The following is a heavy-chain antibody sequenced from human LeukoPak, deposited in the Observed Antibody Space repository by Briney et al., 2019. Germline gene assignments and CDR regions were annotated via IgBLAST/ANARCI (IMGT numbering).Heavy chain of an antibody. V-gene: IGHV3-9*01. CDR3: ARILVVPAANYYYSYGMDA. D-gene: IGHD2-2*01. Sequence: GRSLRLSCAASGFTFDDYAMHWVRHAPGKGLEWVSGISWNSGSIGHADSVKGRFTISRDNAKNSLYLQMNSLRAEDTALYYCARILVVPAANYYYSYGMDAWGQGTTVTVSS. CDR1: GFTFDDYA. J-gene: IGHJ6*02. CDR2: ISWNSGSI.